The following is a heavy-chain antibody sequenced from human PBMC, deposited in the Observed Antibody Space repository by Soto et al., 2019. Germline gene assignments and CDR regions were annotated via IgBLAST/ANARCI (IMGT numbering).Heavy chain of an antibody. Sequence: QVQLVESGGGVVQPGRSLRLSCAASGLTFSSYGMHWVRQAPGKGLEWVAVISYDGSNKYYADSVKGRFTISRDNSKNTLYLQMNSLRAEDTAVYYCAKAWFSGSIGDAFDIWGQGTMVTVSS. CDR2: ISYDGSNK. V-gene: IGHV3-30*18. D-gene: IGHD3-22*01. CDR1: GLTFSSYG. CDR3: AKAWFSGSIGDAFDI. J-gene: IGHJ3*02.